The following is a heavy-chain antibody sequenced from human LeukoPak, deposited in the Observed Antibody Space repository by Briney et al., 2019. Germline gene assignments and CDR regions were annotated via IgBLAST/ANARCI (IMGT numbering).Heavy chain of an antibody. J-gene: IGHJ4*02. CDR2: IYTNGGT. V-gene: IGHV4-4*07. CDR1: GGSVSSYY. CDR3: AGRDY. Sequence: PSETLSLTCTVSGGSVSSYYWSWIRQPAGKGLEWIGRIYTNGGTNYNASLRSRVTISVDKSNNQFSLKMTSVTVADTAVYYCAGRDYWGQGILATVSS.